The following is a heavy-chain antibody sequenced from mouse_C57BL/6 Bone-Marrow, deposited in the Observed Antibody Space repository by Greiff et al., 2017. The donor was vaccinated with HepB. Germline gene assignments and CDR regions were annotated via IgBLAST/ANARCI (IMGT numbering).Heavy chain of an antibody. Sequence: LQQSGPELVKPGALVKISCKASGYSFTDYNMNWVKQSNGKSHEWIGVINPNYGNTSYKQKFKGKATLTVDQSSSTDYIQLNSLTPEDSAVYDCARGGYGSGRFAYWGQGKLVTVSA. D-gene: IGHD1-1*01. CDR3: ARGGYGSGRFAY. J-gene: IGHJ3*01. V-gene: IGHV1-39*01. CDR1: GYSFTDYN. CDR2: INPNYGNT.